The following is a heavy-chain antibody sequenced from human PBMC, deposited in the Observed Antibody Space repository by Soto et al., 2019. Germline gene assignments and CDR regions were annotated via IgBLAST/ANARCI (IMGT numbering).Heavy chain of an antibody. D-gene: IGHD3-10*01. J-gene: IGHJ4*02. Sequence: QVQLQESGPGLVKPSGTLSLTCAVSGGSISSSNWWSWVRQPPGKGLEWIGEIYHSGNTNYNPSLKRRVTMAVDKSRNQFSLKLSSVTAADTAGYYCARRWGEGRVDYWGQGTLVTVSS. CDR1: GGSISSSNW. CDR2: IYHSGNT. CDR3: ARRWGEGRVDY. V-gene: IGHV4-4*02.